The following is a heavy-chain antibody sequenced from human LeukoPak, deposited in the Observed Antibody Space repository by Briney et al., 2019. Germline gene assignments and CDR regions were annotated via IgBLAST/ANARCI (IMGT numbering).Heavy chain of an antibody. Sequence: GGSLRLSCAASGFTFSSYSMNWVRQAPGKGLEWVSSISSSSSYIYYADSVKGRFTISRDNAKNSLYLQMNSLRAEDTAVYYCASGKNGMAGREHEINDYWGQGTLVTVSS. CDR2: ISSSSSYI. CDR3: ASGKNGMAGREHEINDY. V-gene: IGHV3-21*01. J-gene: IGHJ4*02. D-gene: IGHD6-13*01. CDR1: GFTFSSYS.